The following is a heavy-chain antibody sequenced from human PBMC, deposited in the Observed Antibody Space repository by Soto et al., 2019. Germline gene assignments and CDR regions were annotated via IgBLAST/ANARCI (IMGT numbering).Heavy chain of an antibody. D-gene: IGHD6-19*01. J-gene: IGHJ6*02. Sequence: EVQLVESGGGLVQPGGSLKLSCAASGFTFSGSAMHWVRQASRKGLEWVGRIRSKANSYATAYAASVKGRFTISRDDSKNTAYRQMNSLKTEDTAVYYCTRSGAVAYYYYGMDVWGQGTTVTVSS. CDR1: GFTFSGSA. CDR3: TRSGAVAYYYYGMDV. V-gene: IGHV3-73*01. CDR2: IRSKANSYAT.